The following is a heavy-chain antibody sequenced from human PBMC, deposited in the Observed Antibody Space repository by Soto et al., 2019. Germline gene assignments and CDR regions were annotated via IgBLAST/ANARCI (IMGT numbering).Heavy chain of an antibody. CDR1: GGTFSRFS. CDR2: IIPMFGTT. J-gene: IGHJ6*02. V-gene: IGHV1-69*13. CDR3: ARDGWGMDV. D-gene: IGHD2-15*01. Sequence: SVKVSCKASGGTFSRFSVSWVRQAPGQGLEWMGGIIPMFGTTNYAQKLQGRVTISADESTGTAYMELSSLRFEDTAVYYCARDGWGMDVWGQGTTVTVSS.